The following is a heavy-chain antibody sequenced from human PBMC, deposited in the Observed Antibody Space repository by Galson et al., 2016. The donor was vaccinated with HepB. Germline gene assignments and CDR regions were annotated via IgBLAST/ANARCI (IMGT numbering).Heavy chain of an antibody. V-gene: IGHV4-59*01. D-gene: IGHD3-16*02. CDR3: ATKGGSLPDAFDN. J-gene: IGHJ3*02. Sequence: SETLSLTCSVSVDSTQAYYWSWVRQPPGKGLEWIAFIDYSGASPYNPSLKSRVTISPDMSQKQFFLKMKSVTAADTAIYYCATKGGSLPDAFDNWGQGTAVTVSS. CDR1: VDSTQAYY. CDR2: IDYSGAS.